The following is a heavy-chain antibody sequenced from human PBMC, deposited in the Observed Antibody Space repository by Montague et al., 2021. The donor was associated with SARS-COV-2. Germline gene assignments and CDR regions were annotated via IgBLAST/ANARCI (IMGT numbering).Heavy chain of an antibody. CDR3: AGAPYYDFWSGYDGAFDI. V-gene: IGHV4-4*02. CDR1: GGSISSSDW. Sequence: SETLSLTCAVSGGSISSSDWWSCVSQPQGKGLEGSGEIYHSGSTNYNTSLNSRRTITVDKSKNNFSPKLSSVTTADTAAYYWAGAPYYDFWSGYDGAFDIWGQGTMVTVSS. J-gene: IGHJ3*02. CDR2: IYHSGST. D-gene: IGHD3-3*01.